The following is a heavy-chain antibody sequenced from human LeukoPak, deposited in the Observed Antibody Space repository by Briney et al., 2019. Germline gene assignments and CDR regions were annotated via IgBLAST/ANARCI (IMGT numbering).Heavy chain of an antibody. CDR1: GFTFSDHY. V-gene: IGHV3-11*01. D-gene: IGHD3-9*01. CDR3: AKASGQFDSNDAFDI. J-gene: IGHJ3*02. CDR2: ISSGGSTT. Sequence: GGSLRLSCAASGFTFSDHYMSWIRQAPGKGLECVSYISSGGSTTYYTDSVKGRFTISRDNSKKTMYLQMKSLRGEDTAVYYCAKASGQFDSNDAFDIWGQRTVVTVSS.